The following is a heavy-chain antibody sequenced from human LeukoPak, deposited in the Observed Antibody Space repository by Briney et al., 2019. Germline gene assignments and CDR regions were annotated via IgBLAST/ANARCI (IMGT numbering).Heavy chain of an antibody. V-gene: IGHV3-30*04. CDR2: ISYTGSNK. CDR3: AREPVSSGLHFASDY. Sequence: GGSLRLSCGASGFIFSNYAMNWVRQAPGEGLEWVAVISYTGSNKNYADSVKGRFTISRDNSKNTLYLQMNSLTAEDTAMYYCAREPVSSGLHFASDYWGQGTLVTVSS. J-gene: IGHJ4*02. D-gene: IGHD3-22*01. CDR1: GFIFSNYA.